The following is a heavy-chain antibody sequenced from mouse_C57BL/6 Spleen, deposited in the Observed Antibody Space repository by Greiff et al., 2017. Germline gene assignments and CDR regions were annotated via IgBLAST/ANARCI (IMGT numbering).Heavy chain of an antibody. V-gene: IGHV6-3*01. J-gene: IGHJ2*01. CDR3: TGGPWYFDD. Sequence: DVKLVESGGGLVQPGGSMKLSCVASGFTFSNYWMNWVRQSPEKGLEWVAQIRLKSDNYATLYAESVKGRFTISRDDSKSSVYLQMNNLRAEDTGIYYCTGGPWYFDDWGQGTTLTVSS. CDR2: IRLKSDNYAT. CDR1: GFTFSNYW.